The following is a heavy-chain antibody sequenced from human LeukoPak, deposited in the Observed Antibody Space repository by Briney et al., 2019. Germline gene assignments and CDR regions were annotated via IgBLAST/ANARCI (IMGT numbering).Heavy chain of an antibody. CDR2: IYTSGST. D-gene: IGHD6-13*01. V-gene: IGHV4-61*02. Sequence: SETLSLTCTVSGGSISSGSYYWSWIRQPAGKGLEWIGRIYTSGSTNYNPSLKSPVTISVDTSKNQFSLKLGSVTAADTAVYYCARESIAAAGSYWGQGTLVTVSS. CDR3: ARESIAAAGSY. J-gene: IGHJ4*02. CDR1: GGSISSGSYY.